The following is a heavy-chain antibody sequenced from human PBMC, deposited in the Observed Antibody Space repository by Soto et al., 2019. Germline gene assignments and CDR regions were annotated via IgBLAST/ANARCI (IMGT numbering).Heavy chain of an antibody. Sequence: QVQLQESGPGLVKPSQTLSLTCTVSGGSISSGGYFWSWVRQHPGKGLEWIGNIYYSGRTYYNPSRKSQVSISVEASKNKFSVNLSSVTAADTAVYYWARFAKEENPTVVSWYYFDYWGQGTRGTVSS. CDR3: ARFAKEENPTVVSWYYFDY. V-gene: IGHV4-31*01. CDR2: IYYSGRT. CDR1: GGSISSGGYF. J-gene: IGHJ4*02. D-gene: IGHD2-8*02.